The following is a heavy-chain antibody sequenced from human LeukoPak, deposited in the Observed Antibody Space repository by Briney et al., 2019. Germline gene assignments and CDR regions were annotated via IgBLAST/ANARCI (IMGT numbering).Heavy chain of an antibody. V-gene: IGHV3-23*01. D-gene: IGHD3-22*01. CDR3: GLLNLYYYDSSVNFDY. J-gene: IGHJ4*02. Sequence: GGSLRLSCAASGFTFSSYAMSWVRQAPGKELEWVSAISGSGGSTYHADSVKGRFTISRDNSKNTLYLQMNSLRAEDTAVYYRGLLNLYYYDSSVNFDYWGQGTLVTVSS. CDR2: ISGSGGST. CDR1: GFTFSSYA.